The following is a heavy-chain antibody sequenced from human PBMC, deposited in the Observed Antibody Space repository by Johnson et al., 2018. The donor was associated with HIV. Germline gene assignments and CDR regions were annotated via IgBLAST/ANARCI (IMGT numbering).Heavy chain of an antibody. CDR2: INWNGGST. Sequence: MQLVESGGGVVRPGGSLRLSCAAYGFAFDDYGMSWVRQAPGKGLDWVSGINWNGGSTGHADSVKGRFTISRDNAKNSLYMQMNSLRAEDTAVYYCAKVGSYYPSTGGNAFDIWGQGTMVTVSS. D-gene: IGHD3-10*01. V-gene: IGHV3-20*04. J-gene: IGHJ3*02. CDR1: GFAFDDYG. CDR3: AKVGSYYPSTGGNAFDI.